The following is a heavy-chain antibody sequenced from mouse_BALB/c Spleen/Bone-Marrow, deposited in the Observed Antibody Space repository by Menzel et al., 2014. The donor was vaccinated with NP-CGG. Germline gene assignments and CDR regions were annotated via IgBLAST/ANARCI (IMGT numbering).Heavy chain of an antibody. Sequence: QVQLHQSGTELVRPGTLVKISCKASGYAFTNYWLGWVKQMPGHGFVWIGDIYPGRGNTYYNEKFKGKVTLIADKSSSTDYMLPRSVPSEDCADCYCTRRKRLDYWGQGTTLTVSS. V-gene: IGHV1-63*01. CDR3: TRRKRLDY. J-gene: IGHJ2*01. CDR2: IYPGRGNT. CDR1: GYAFTNYW.